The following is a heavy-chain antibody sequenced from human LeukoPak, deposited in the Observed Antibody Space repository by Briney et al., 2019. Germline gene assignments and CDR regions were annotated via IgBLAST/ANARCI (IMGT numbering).Heavy chain of an antibody. CDR2: IYYSGNT. V-gene: IGHV4-39*07. J-gene: IGHJ6*03. CDR3: ARDIWGDYYGSGSHLYYYYYMDV. D-gene: IGHD3-10*01. CDR1: GGSIKSTTYY. Sequence: SETLSLTCTVSGGSIKSTTYYWGWIRQPPGKGLEWIGSIYYSGNTYYSPSLMSRVTISVDTSKNQFSLKLSSVTAADTAVYYCARDIWGDYYGSGSHLYYYYYMDVWGKGTTVTISS.